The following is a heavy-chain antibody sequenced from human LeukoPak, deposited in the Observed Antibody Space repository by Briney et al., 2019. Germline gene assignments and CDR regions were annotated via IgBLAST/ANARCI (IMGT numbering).Heavy chain of an antibody. Sequence: GASVKVSCKASGGTFSSYAISWVRQAPGQGLEWMGRIIPILGIANYAQKLQGRVTMTTDTSTSTAYMELRSLRSDDTAVYYCARDVYSIAAAGTFDYWGQGTLVTVSS. CDR2: IIPILGIA. J-gene: IGHJ4*02. CDR1: GGTFSSYA. V-gene: IGHV1-69*04. D-gene: IGHD6-13*01. CDR3: ARDVYSIAAAGTFDY.